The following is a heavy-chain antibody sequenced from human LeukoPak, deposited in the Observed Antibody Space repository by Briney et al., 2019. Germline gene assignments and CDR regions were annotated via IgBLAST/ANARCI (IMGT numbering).Heavy chain of an antibody. D-gene: IGHD5-12*01. CDR2: IYYSGST. J-gene: IGHJ4*02. Sequence: SETLSLTCTVSGGSIRSSYYYWSWIRQPPGKGLEWIGYIYYSGSTNYSPSLKSRVTISIDTSKNQFSLKLSSVTAADTAVYYCAREDVATMAFDYWGQGTLVSVSS. CDR3: AREDVATMAFDY. CDR1: GGSIRSSYYY. V-gene: IGHV4-61*01.